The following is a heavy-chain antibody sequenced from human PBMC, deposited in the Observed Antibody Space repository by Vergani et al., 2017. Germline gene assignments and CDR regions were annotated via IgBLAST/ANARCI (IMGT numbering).Heavy chain of an antibody. CDR2: ISYDGSNK. CDR3: ARESGSDAKGVYYFDY. D-gene: IGHD6-13*01. V-gene: IGHV3-30*03. J-gene: IGHJ4*02. Sequence: QVQLVESGGGVVQPGRSLRLSCAASGFTFSSYGMHWVRQAPGKGLEWVAVISYDGSNKYYADSVKGRFTISRDNSKNTLYLQMNSLRAEDTAVYYCARESGSDAKGVYYFDYWGQGTLVTVSS. CDR1: GFTFSSYG.